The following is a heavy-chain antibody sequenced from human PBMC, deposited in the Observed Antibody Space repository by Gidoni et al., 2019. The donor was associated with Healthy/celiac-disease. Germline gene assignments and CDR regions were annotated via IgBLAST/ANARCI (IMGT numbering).Heavy chain of an antibody. J-gene: IGHJ6*02. CDR2: ISSSGSTI. CDR1: GFTFSDYY. CDR3: ARSPYSSSSGGGYYYYYGMDV. Sequence: QVQLVESGGGLVKPGGSLRLSCAASGFTFSDYYMSWNRPAPGKGLGWVSYISSSGSTIYYADSVKGRFTISRDNAKNSLYLQMNSLRAEDTAVYYCARSPYSSSSGGGYYYYYGMDVWGQGTTVTVSS. V-gene: IGHV3-11*01. D-gene: IGHD6-6*01.